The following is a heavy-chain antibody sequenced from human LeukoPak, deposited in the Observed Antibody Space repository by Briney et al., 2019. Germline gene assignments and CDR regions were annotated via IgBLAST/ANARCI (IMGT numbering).Heavy chain of an antibody. V-gene: IGHV3-11*01. CDR2: ISSSGSTI. D-gene: IGHD3-16*02. Sequence: KSGGSLRLSCAASGLTFSDYYMSWIRQAPGKGLEWVSYISSSGSTIYYADSVKGRFTISRDNAKNSLYLQMNSLRAEDTAVYYCARETFGGAIVKWKQSSWGQGTLVTVSS. J-gene: IGHJ4*02. CDR3: ARETFGGAIVKWKQSS. CDR1: GLTFSDYY.